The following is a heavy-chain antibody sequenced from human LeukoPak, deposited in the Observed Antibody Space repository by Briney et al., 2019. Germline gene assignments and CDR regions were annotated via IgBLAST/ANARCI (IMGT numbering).Heavy chain of an antibody. CDR2: ISYDGSNK. CDR3: ARSLVGATDGANGMDV. Sequence: GRSLRLSCAASGFTFSSYGMHWVRQAPGKGLEWVAVISYDGSNKYYADSVKGRFTISRDNAKNSLYLQMNSLRAEDTAVYYCARSLVGATDGANGMDVWGQGTTVTVSS. CDR1: GFTFSSYG. D-gene: IGHD1-26*01. J-gene: IGHJ6*02. V-gene: IGHV3-30*03.